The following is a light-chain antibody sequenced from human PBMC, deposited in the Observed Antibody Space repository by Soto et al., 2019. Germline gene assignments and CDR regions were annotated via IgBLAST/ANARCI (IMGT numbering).Light chain of an antibody. CDR2: GVS. V-gene: IGLV2-8*01. CDR1: SSDVGSYNL. Sequence: QSALTQPPSASGSPVQSVTISCTGTSSDVGSYNLVSWHQQHPGKAPKVMIYGVSQRPSGVPDRFSGSKSGNTASLTVSGLQAEDEADYYCSSYAGSSVVFGAGTKLTVL. J-gene: IGLJ2*01. CDR3: SSYAGSSVV.